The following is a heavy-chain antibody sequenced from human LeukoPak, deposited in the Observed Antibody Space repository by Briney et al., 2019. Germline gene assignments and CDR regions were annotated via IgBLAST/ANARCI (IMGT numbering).Heavy chain of an antibody. CDR1: GYTFTRYY. Sequence: ASVKVSCKASGYTFTRYYMHWARQAPGQGLEWMGIINPSGGSTSYAQKFQGRVTMTRDMSTSTVYMELSSLRSEDTAVYYCARPYCSSTSCKRGGHLFYWGQGTLVTVSS. CDR3: ARPYCSSTSCKRGGHLFY. V-gene: IGHV1-46*01. D-gene: IGHD2-2*01. J-gene: IGHJ4*02. CDR2: INPSGGST.